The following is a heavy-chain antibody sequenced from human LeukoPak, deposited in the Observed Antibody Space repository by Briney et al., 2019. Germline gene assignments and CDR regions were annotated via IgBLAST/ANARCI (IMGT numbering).Heavy chain of an antibody. D-gene: IGHD6-19*01. CDR1: GGSISSGGYY. CDR2: IYHSGST. CDR3: AREAPSSGWYAFDI. Sequence: PSQTLSLTCTVSGGSISSGGYYWSWIRQPPGKGLEWIGYIYHSGSTSYNPSLKSRVTISVDRSNNQFSLKLSSVTAADTAVYFCAREAPSSGWYAFDIWGQGTMVTVSS. J-gene: IGHJ3*02. V-gene: IGHV4-30-2*01.